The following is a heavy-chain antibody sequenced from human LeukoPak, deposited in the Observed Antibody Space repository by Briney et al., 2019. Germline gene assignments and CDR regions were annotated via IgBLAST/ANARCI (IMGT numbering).Heavy chain of an antibody. J-gene: IGHJ6*03. CDR3: ARDRRGWTGDYYYYYYMDV. Sequence: PGGTLRLSCAASGFTFSSYWMSWVRQAPGKGLEWVANIKQDGSEKYYVDSVKGRFTISRDNAKNSLYLQMNSLRAEDTAVYYCARDRRGWTGDYYYYYYMDVWGKGTTVTVSS. V-gene: IGHV3-7*01. CDR1: GFTFSSYW. CDR2: IKQDGSEK. D-gene: IGHD6-19*01.